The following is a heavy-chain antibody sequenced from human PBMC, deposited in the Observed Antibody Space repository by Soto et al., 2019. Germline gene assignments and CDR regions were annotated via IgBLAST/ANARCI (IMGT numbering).Heavy chain of an antibody. CDR1: GFTFSSYE. V-gene: IGHV3-48*03. Sequence: EVQLVESGGGLAQPGGSLRLSCAASGFTFSSYEMNWVRQAPGKGLEWVSYISSSGSTKYYADSVKGRFTISRDNAKKSLYLQMNSLRAEDTAVYYCARESCSSTTCPDWYFDLWGRGTLVTVSS. J-gene: IGHJ2*01. CDR3: ARESCSSTTCPDWYFDL. CDR2: ISSSGSTK. D-gene: IGHD2-2*01.